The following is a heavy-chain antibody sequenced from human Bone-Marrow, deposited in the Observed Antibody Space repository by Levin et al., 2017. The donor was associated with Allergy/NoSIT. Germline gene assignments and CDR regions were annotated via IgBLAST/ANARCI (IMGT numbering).Heavy chain of an antibody. D-gene: IGHD3-22*01. J-gene: IGHJ4*02. V-gene: IGHV3-7*01. CDR2: INEDGAVE. Sequence: GESLKISCAASGFTFGVYWMSWVRQAPGKGLEWMGNINEDGAVENYVDSVKGRFTISRDNARDSLYLHMSGLRADDTAVYYCARAGFSSGYDYWGQGTLVAVSS. CDR3: ARAGFSSGYDY. CDR1: GFTFGVYW.